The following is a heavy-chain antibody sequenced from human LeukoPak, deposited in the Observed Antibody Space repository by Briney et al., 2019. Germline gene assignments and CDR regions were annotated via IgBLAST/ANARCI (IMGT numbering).Heavy chain of an antibody. D-gene: IGHD1-14*01. CDR2: ISSSSSYI. V-gene: IGHV3-21*01. J-gene: IGHJ6*03. Sequence: GGSLRLSCAASGFTFDDYAMNWVRQAPGKGLGWVSSISSSSSYIYYADSVKGRFTISRDNAKNSLYLQMNSLRAEDTAVYYCARAGDTDPLTTYYYYMDVWGKGTTVTVSS. CDR3: ARAGDTDPLTTYYYYMDV. CDR1: GFTFDDYA.